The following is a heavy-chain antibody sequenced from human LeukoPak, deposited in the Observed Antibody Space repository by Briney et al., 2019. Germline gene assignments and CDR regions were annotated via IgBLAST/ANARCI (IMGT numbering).Heavy chain of an antibody. V-gene: IGHV3-23*01. J-gene: IGHJ6*02. Sequence: GGSLRLSCAASGFTFSSYDMSWVRQAPGKGLEWVSAISGSGGSTYYADSVKGRFTISRDNSKNTLYLQMNSLRAEDTAVYYCARDRIAVAGSYYYYYGMDVWGQGTTVTVSS. CDR2: ISGSGGST. CDR1: GFTFSSYD. CDR3: ARDRIAVAGSYYYYYGMDV. D-gene: IGHD6-19*01.